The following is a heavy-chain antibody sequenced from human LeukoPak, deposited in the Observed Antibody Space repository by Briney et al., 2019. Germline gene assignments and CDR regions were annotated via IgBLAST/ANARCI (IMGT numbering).Heavy chain of an antibody. Sequence: PGGSLRLSCAASGFTFSSYSMNWVRQAPGKGLEWVSYISSSGSTIYYADSVKGRFTISRDNAKNSLYLQMNSLRAEDTAVYHCARVKSGSYHGFDYWGQGTLVTVSS. CDR2: ISSSGSTI. CDR3: ARVKSGSYHGFDY. CDR1: GFTFSSYS. J-gene: IGHJ4*02. V-gene: IGHV3-48*01. D-gene: IGHD1-26*01.